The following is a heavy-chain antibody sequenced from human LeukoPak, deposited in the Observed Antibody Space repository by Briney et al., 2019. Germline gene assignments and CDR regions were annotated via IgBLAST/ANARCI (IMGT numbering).Heavy chain of an antibody. CDR1: GVSFSGYY. J-gene: IGHJ4*02. CDR3: ARQGYVWGSYRPPYFDY. CDR2: INHSGST. Sequence: PSETLSLTCAVYGVSFSGYYWSWIRQPPGKGLEWIGEINHSGSTNYNPSPKSRVTISVDTSKNQFSLKLSSVTAADTAVYYCARQGYVWGSYRPPYFDYWGREPWSPSPQ. D-gene: IGHD3-16*02. V-gene: IGHV4-34*01.